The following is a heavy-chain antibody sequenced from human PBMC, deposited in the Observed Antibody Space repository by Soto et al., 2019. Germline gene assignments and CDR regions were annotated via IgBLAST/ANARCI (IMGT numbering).Heavy chain of an antibody. D-gene: IGHD2-21*01. CDR3: ARHVTYCGGDCYYGWFDP. CDR2: ISAYNGNT. CDR1: GYTFTSYG. J-gene: IGHJ5*02. V-gene: IGHV1-18*01. Sequence: QVPLVQSGAEVKKPGASVKVSCKASGYTFTSYGISWVRQAPGQGLEWMGWISAYNGNTNYAQKLQGRVTMTTDTSTSTAYMELRSLRSDDTAVYYCARHVTYCGGDCYYGWFDPWGQGTLVTVSS.